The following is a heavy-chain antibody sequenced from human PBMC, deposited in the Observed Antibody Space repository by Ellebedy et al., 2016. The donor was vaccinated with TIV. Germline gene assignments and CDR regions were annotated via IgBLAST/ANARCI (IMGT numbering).Heavy chain of an antibody. CDR2: ISGSGGST. D-gene: IGHD3-3*01. V-gene: IGHV3-23*01. J-gene: IGHJ3*02. Sequence: GGSLRLSCTASGFTFGDYAMSWFRQAPGKGLEWVSAISGSGGSTYYADSVKGRFTISRDNSKNTLYLQMNSLRAEDTAVYYCAKGRQKYYELDIWGQGTMVTVSS. CDR3: AKGRQKYYELDI. CDR1: GFTFGDYA.